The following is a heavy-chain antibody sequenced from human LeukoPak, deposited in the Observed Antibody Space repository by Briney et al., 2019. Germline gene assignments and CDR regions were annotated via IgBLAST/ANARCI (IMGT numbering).Heavy chain of an antibody. CDR1: GFTFSSYA. D-gene: IGHD6-6*01. CDR3: AAQSARPQYYFDY. J-gene: IGHJ4*02. V-gene: IGHV3-23*01. CDR2: ISGSVGST. Sequence: GGSLRLSCAASGFTFSSYAMSWVPPAPGKGREWVSAISGSVGSTYYADSVKGRFTISRDNSKNTLYLQMNSLRAEDTAVYYCAAQSARPQYYFDYWGQGTLVTVSS.